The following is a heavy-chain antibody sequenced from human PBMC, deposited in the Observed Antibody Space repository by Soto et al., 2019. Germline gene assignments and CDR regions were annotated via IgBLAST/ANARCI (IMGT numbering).Heavy chain of an antibody. CDR3: AKGDYGGNSHTFDI. Sequence: QVQLVESGGGVVQPGRSLRLSCAASGLTFSGYGMHWVRQAPGKGLEWVAVISYDGSNKYYADSVKGRLTISRDNSQNTLYLQMNSLRAEDTAVYYCAKGDYGGNSHTFDIWGQGTMVTVSS. CDR1: GLTFSGYG. CDR2: ISYDGSNK. D-gene: IGHD4-17*01. V-gene: IGHV3-30*18. J-gene: IGHJ3*02.